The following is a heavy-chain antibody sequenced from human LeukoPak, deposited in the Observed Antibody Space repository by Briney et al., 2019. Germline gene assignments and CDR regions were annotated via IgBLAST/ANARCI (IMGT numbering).Heavy chain of an antibody. D-gene: IGHD6-13*01. Sequence: SETLSLTCTVSGGSISSSSYYWGWIRQPPGKGLEWIGSIYYSGSTYYNPSLKSRVTISVDTSKNQFSLKLSSVTAAATAVYYWARMKKGVAAAGNTLFVPWGQGTLVTVSS. V-gene: IGHV4-39*01. CDR3: ARMKKGVAAAGNTLFVP. CDR1: GGSISSSSYY. CDR2: IYYSGST. J-gene: IGHJ5*02.